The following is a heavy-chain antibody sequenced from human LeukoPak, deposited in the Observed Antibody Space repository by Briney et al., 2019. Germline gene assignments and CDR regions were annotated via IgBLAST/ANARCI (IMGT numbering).Heavy chain of an antibody. CDR1: GGSINSYH. D-gene: IGHD6-19*01. J-gene: IGHJ4*02. V-gene: IGHV4-59*01. CDR3: ARGGGWSPYYFDY. CDR2: IYYSGST. Sequence: SSETLSLTCTVSGGSINSYHWSWVRQPPGKGLEWIAYIYYSGSTSYNPSLKSRVTISVDTSKNQFSLKLGSVTTADTAVYYCARGGGWSPYYFDYWGQGILVTVSS.